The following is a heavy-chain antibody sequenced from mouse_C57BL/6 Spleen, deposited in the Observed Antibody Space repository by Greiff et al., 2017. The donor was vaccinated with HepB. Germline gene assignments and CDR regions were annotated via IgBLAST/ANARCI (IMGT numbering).Heavy chain of an antibody. J-gene: IGHJ3*01. CDR3: ARNKRGYDYDGAWFAY. V-gene: IGHV2-2*01. CDR1: GFSLTSYG. CDR2: IWSGGST. D-gene: IGHD2-4*01. Sequence: QVHVKQSGPGLVQPSQSLSITCTVSGFSLTSYGVHWVRQSPGKGLEWLGVIWSGGSTDYNAAFISRLSISKDNSKSQVFFKMNSLQADDTAIYYCARNKRGYDYDGAWFAYWGQGTLVTVSA.